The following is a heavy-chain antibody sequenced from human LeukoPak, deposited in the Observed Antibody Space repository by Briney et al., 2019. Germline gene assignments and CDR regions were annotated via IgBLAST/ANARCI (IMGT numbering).Heavy chain of an antibody. Sequence: GGSLRLSCAASGFTFSSYGMHWVRQAPGKGLEWVAGISYDGSNKYYADSVKGRFTISRDDSKNTLYLQMNSLRAEDTAVYYCARVYVDCSGGSCYPNWFDPWGQGTLVTVSS. CDR2: ISYDGSNK. V-gene: IGHV3-30*03. D-gene: IGHD2-15*01. J-gene: IGHJ5*02. CDR1: GFTFSSYG. CDR3: ARVYVDCSGGSCYPNWFDP.